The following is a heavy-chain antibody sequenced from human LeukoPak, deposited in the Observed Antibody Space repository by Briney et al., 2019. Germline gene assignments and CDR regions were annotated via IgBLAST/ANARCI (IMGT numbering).Heavy chain of an antibody. CDR3: ARGIVVVVPYYYFDY. CDR1: GYSISSGYY. J-gene: IGHJ4*02. CDR2: IYHSGST. Sequence: SETLSLTCTVSGYSISSGYYWGWIRQPPGKGLEWIRSIYHSGSTYYNPSLKSRVTISVDTSKNQFSLKLSSVTAADTAVYYCARGIVVVVPYYYFDYWGQGTLATVSS. V-gene: IGHV4-38-2*02. D-gene: IGHD2-15*01.